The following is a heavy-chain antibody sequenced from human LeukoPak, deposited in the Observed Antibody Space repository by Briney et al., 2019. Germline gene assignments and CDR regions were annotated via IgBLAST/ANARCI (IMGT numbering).Heavy chain of an antibody. CDR3: ARHSYYYDSSGYHYYFDY. CDR2: IYYSGTT. V-gene: IGHV4-39*01. D-gene: IGHD3-22*01. CDR1: GGSISSHNYY. J-gene: IGHJ4*02. Sequence: PSETLSLTCTVSGGSISSHNYYWGWIRQPPGTGLEWIGNIYYSGTTYYTPSLKSRVTISVDTSKNQFSLKLTSVTAADTAVYYCARHSYYYDSSGYHYYFDYWGQGTLVTVSS.